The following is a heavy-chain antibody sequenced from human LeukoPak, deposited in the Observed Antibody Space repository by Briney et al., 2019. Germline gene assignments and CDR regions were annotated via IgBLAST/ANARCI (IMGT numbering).Heavy chain of an antibody. CDR2: INPNSGGT. CDR1: GYTFTGYY. CDR3: ARDRVTMIVVVNRAFDI. V-gene: IGHV1-2*02. Sequence: ASVTVSCKASGYTFTGYYMHWVRQAPGQGLEWMGWINPNSGGTNYAQKFQGRVTMTRDTSISTAYMELSRLRSDDTAVYYCARDRVTMIVVVNRAFDIWGQGTMVTVSS. J-gene: IGHJ3*02. D-gene: IGHD3-22*01.